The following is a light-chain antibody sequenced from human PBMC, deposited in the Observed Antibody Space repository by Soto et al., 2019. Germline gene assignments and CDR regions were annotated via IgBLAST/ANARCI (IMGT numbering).Light chain of an antibody. CDR2: SNN. J-gene: IGLJ2*01. CDR3: AAWDDSLNGYVV. V-gene: IGLV1-44*01. Sequence: QLVLTQPPSASGTPEQRVTISCSGSSSNIGSNTVNWYQQLPGTAPKLLIYSNNQRPSGVPDRFSGSKSGTSAPLAISGLQSEDEADYYCAAWDDSLNGYVVFGGGTKLTVL. CDR1: SSNIGSNT.